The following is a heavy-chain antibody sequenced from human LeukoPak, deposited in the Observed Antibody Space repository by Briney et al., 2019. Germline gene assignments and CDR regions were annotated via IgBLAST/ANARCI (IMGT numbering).Heavy chain of an antibody. D-gene: IGHD2-8*01. CDR3: ARALASWVSLRGYFDC. J-gene: IGHJ4*02. CDR1: GGSISSSTYY. Sequence: PSETLSLTCTVSGGSISSSTYYWGWIRQPPGKGLEWIGSVFYSGSTYYNPSLKSRVTMSVDTSKNQFSLKLTSVTAADTAMYYCARALASWVSLRGYFDCWGPGTLVTVSS. CDR2: VFYSGST. V-gene: IGHV4-39*07.